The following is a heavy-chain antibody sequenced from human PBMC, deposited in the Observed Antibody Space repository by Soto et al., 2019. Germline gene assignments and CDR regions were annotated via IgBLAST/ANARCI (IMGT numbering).Heavy chain of an antibody. CDR2: IKSKIDGGTT. CDR1: GFTFTNAW. V-gene: IGHV3-15*07. D-gene: IGHD1-26*01. CDR3: TRPSYSLTMVVRFDY. Sequence: GGSLRLSCAASGFTFTNAWINWVRQAPGKGLEWVGRIKSKIDGGTTDFAAPVKGRFAISRDDSQNMVYLQMTSLKIEDTAVYFCTRPSYSLTMVVRFDYWGQGTLVTVSS. J-gene: IGHJ4*02.